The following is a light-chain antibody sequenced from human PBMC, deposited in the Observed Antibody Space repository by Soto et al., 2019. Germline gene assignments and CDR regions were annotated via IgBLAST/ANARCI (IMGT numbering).Light chain of an antibody. Sequence: ENVLTQSPVTLSLSPGERATLSCRASQSVKSYLAWYQQKPGQAPRLLIYDASNRAAGIPARFSGSGSGTDFTFTISSLDPEDFAVYYCQSRSSWPPVLTFGGGTKVEIK. CDR3: QSRSSWPPVLT. V-gene: IGKV3-11*01. J-gene: IGKJ4*01. CDR1: QSVKSY. CDR2: DAS.